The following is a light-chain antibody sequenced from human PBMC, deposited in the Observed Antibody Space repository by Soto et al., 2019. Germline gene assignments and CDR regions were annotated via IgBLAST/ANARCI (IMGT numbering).Light chain of an antibody. CDR3: CSYAGSYTDYV. J-gene: IGLJ1*01. CDR1: SSDVGGYNY. V-gene: IGLV2-11*01. CDR2: DVS. Sequence: QSALTQPRSVSGSPGQSVTISCTGTSSDVGGYNYVSWYQQHPGKAPKLMIYDVSKRPSEVPDRFSGSKSGNTASLTISGLQAEDEAVYYCCSYAGSYTDYVFGTGTKLTVL.